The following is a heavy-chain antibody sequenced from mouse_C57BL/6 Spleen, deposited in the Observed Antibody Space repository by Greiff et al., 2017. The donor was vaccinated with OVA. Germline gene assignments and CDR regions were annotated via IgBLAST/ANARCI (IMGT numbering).Heavy chain of an antibody. V-gene: IGHV5-6*01. CDR3: ARQSLNYYGSSYWFAY. D-gene: IGHD1-1*01. J-gene: IGHJ3*01. Sequence: EVKLVESGGDLVKPGGSLKLSCAASGFTFSSYGMSWVRQTPDKRLEWVATISSGGSYTYYPDSVKGRFTISRDNAKNTLYLQMSSLKSEDTAMYYCARQSLNYYGSSYWFAYWGQGTLVTVSA. CDR2: ISSGGSYT. CDR1: GFTFSSYG.